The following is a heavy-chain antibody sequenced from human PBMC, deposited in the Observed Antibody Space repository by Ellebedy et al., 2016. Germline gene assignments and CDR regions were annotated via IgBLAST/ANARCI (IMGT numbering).Heavy chain of an antibody. V-gene: IGHV1-18*01. CDR1: GYTFTSYG. CDR3: ARDPRYFDWLFPDDAFDI. Sequence: ASVKVSXXASGYTFTSYGISWVRQAPGQGLEWMGWISAYNGNTNYAQKLQGRVTMTTDTSTSTAYMELRSLRSDDTAVYYCARDPRYFDWLFPDDAFDIWGQGTMVTVSS. CDR2: ISAYNGNT. J-gene: IGHJ3*02. D-gene: IGHD3-9*01.